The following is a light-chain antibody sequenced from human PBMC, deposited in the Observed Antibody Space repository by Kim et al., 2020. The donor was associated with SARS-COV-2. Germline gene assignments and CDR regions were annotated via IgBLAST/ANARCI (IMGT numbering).Light chain of an antibody. CDR3: QQYNKWPPYT. J-gene: IGKJ2*01. V-gene: IGKV3-15*01. CDR2: GAS. CDR1: QSVSSD. Sequence: SPGERATLSCRASQSVSSDLAWYQQKPGQAPRLLIYGASTRATGIPARFSGSGSGTEFTLTISSLQSEDFAIYYCQQYNKWPPYTFAQGTKLEI.